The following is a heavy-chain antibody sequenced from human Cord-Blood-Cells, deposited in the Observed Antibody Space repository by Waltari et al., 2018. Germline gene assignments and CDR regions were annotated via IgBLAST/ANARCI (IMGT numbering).Heavy chain of an antibody. CDR2: ITPIFGTA. CDR1: GGTFSSYA. D-gene: IGHD2-2*01. CDR3: ARDGEVPAAFDY. Sequence: QVQLVQSGAEVKKPGSSVKVSCKASGGTFSSYAISWVRQAPGQGLEWMEGITPIFGTANCAQKVQGRVRITADESTSTAYMELSSLRSEDTAVYYCARDGEVPAAFDYWGQGTLVTVSS. J-gene: IGHJ4*02. V-gene: IGHV1-69*01.